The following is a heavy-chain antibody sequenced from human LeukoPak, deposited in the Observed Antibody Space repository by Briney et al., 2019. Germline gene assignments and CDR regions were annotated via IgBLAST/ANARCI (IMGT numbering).Heavy chain of an antibody. CDR1: GFTVSGNY. CDR3: ARMVYYDDSSGYNYYFHK. D-gene: IGHD3-22*01. V-gene: IGHV3-66*01. CDR2: IYTSGNT. Sequence: GGALRLSCAASGFTVSGNYMSWVRQAPGKGPEWVSVIYTSGNTYYADSVKGRFTISRDTSKNTLSLQMNGLRAEDTAFYYCARMVYYDDSSGYNYYFHKWGQGTLVTVSS. J-gene: IGHJ4*02.